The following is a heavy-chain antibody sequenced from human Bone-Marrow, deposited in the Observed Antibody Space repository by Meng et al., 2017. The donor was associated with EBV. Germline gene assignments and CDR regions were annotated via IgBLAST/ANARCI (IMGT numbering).Heavy chain of an antibody. CDR3: ARGGYCVSTSCAHFDY. J-gene: IGHJ4*02. Sequence: QGRLVQSGAGVEKPGASVKVSCKTSGYIFNTYGVTWVRQAPGQGLEWMGWISTYNGNTNYAQKFQGRVTMTTDTSTSTVYLELRSLRSDDTAVYFCARGGYCVSTSCAHFDYWGQGTLVTVSS. CDR1: GYIFNTYG. CDR2: ISTYNGNT. V-gene: IGHV1-18*01. D-gene: IGHD2-2*03.